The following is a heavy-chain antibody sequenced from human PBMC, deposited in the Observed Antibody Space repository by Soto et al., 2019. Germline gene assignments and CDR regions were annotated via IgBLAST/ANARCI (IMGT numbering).Heavy chain of an antibody. CDR1: GFMFTSYA. Sequence: EVQLVESGGGLVQPGGCLRVSCAASGFMFTSYAMHWVRQAPGKGLEYVSAISSLGDSTFYANSVKDRFTISRDNSKNTLYLQMGSLRAEDMAVYYCARRTAGWYFDLWGRGTLVTVSS. CDR2: ISSLGDST. D-gene: IGHD2-21*02. V-gene: IGHV3-64*01. J-gene: IGHJ2*01. CDR3: ARRTAGWYFDL.